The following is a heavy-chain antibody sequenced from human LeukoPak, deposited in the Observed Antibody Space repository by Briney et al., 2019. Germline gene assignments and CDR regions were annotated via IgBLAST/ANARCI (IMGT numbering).Heavy chain of an antibody. V-gene: IGHV4-59*01. CDR2: IYSSGST. CDR3: ARGTMMVGP. D-gene: IGHD3-22*01. J-gene: IGHJ5*02. CDR1: GGSISSYY. Sequence: PSETLSLTCIVSGGSISSYYWSWIRQPPGKGLEWIGYIYSSGSTNSNPSLKSRVTISVDTSKSQFSLKLSSVTAADTAVYYCARGTMMVGPWGQGTQVTVSS.